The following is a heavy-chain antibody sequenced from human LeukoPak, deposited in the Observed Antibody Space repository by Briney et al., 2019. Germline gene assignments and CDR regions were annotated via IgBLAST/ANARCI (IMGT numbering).Heavy chain of an antibody. CDR2: MIPIFGTA. CDR1: GYTFTNYG. J-gene: IGHJ4*02. Sequence: GASVKVSCKASGYTFTNYGISWVRQAPGQGLEWMGGMIPIFGTASYAQKFQGRVTITADESTSTAYMELSSLRSEDTAVYYCATNPSSSWYAYFDYWGQGTLVTVSS. V-gene: IGHV1-69*13. CDR3: ATNPSSSWYAYFDY. D-gene: IGHD6-13*01.